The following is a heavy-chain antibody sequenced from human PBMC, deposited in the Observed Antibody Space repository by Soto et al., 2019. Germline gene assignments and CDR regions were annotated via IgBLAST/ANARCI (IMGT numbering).Heavy chain of an antibody. CDR3: ARDSGYYYGPPDAFDI. CDR1: GYAFTGYY. D-gene: IGHD3-10*01. CDR2: INPKSGDT. J-gene: IGHJ3*02. V-gene: IGHV1-2*02. Sequence: ASVKVSCKASGYAFTGYYMHWVRQAPGQGLEWVGWINPKSGDTNSARKFQGRVTMTTDTSTSTAYMELRSLRSDDTAVYYCARDSGYYYGPPDAFDIWGQGTMVTVSS.